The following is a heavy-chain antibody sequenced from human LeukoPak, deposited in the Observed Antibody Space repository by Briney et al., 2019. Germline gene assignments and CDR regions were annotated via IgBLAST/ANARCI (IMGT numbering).Heavy chain of an antibody. V-gene: IGHV1-58*02. CDR1: GFTFTSSA. CDR3: AAALEYQLLKGYFAI. D-gene: IGHD2-2*01. CDR2: IVVGSGNT. Sequence: SVKVSCKASGFTFTSSAMQWVRRARGQRLEWIGWIVVGSGNTNYAQKFQERVTITRDMSTSTAYMGLSSLRSEDTAVYYCAAALEYQLLKGYFAIWGRGTLVTVSS. J-gene: IGHJ2*01.